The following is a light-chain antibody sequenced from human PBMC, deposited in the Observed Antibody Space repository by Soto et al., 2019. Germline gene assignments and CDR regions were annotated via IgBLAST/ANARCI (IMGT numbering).Light chain of an antibody. CDR1: SSNIGSNY. J-gene: IGLJ1*01. Sequence: QSVLTQPPSASGTPGQRVTISCSGSSSNIGSNYVSWYQQLPGTAPKVLIYRNNQRPSGVPDRFSGSKSGTSASLAISGPXXXXXXXYYCAAWDDSLSGYVFGTGTKLTVL. CDR3: AAWDDSLSGYV. V-gene: IGLV1-47*01. CDR2: RNN.